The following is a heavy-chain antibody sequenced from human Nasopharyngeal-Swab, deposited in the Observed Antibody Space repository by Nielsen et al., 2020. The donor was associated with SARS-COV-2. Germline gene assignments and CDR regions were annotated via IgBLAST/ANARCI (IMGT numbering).Heavy chain of an antibody. CDR2: ISGSGGST. J-gene: IGHJ5*02. D-gene: IGHD2-15*01. V-gene: IGHV3-23*01. Sequence: SCAASGFTFSRYAMSWVRQAPGKGLEWVSAISGSGGSTYYADYVKGRFTISRDNSKNTLYLQMNSLRAEDTAVYYCAKVVVWQDWFDPWGQGTLVTVSS. CDR1: GFTFSRYA. CDR3: AKVVVWQDWFDP.